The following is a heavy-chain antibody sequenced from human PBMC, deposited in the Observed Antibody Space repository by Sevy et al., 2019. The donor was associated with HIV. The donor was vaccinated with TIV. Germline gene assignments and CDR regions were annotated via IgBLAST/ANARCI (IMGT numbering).Heavy chain of an antibody. D-gene: IGHD1-1*01. CDR1: GFTFSNAW. J-gene: IGHJ4*02. CDR2: IKSKTDGGTT. V-gene: IGHV3-15*01. Sequence: SGCLRLSCAASGFTFSNAWMSWVRQAPGKGLEWVGRIKSKTDGGTTDYAAPVKGRFTISRDDSKNTLYLQMNSLNTEDTAIYYCTADSKQRRLSALLDYWGQGTLVTVSS. CDR3: TADSKQRRLSALLDY.